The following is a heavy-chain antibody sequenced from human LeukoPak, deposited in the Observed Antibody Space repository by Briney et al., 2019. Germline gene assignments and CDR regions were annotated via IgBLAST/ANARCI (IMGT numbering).Heavy chain of an antibody. J-gene: IGHJ4*02. Sequence: ASVKVSCKASGGTFSSYDINWVRQATGQGLEWMGWMNPNSGNTGYAQKFQGGVTMTRNTSISTAYMELSSLRSEDTAVYYCARGPGLLCSGGGCYRGGSFDYWGQGTLVTVSS. CDR1: GGTFSSYD. D-gene: IGHD2-15*01. CDR3: ARGPGLLCSGGGCYRGGSFDY. V-gene: IGHV1-8*02. CDR2: MNPNSGNT.